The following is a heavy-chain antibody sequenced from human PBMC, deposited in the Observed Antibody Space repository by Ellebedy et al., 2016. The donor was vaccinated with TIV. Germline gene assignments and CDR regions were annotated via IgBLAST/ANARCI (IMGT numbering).Heavy chain of an antibody. Sequence: GGSLRLSXVASGFTFSSYAMHWVRQIPGKGLEWVAVISYDGSSKYYADSVKGRFTISRDNSKNTLDLQMNSLRAEDTALYYCARETRGYAGIFDYWGQGTLVTASS. V-gene: IGHV3-30*04. CDR1: GFTFSSYA. D-gene: IGHD2-15*01. J-gene: IGHJ4*02. CDR2: ISYDGSSK. CDR3: ARETRGYAGIFDY.